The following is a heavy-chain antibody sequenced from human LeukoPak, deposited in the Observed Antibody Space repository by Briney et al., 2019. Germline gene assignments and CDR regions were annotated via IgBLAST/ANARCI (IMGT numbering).Heavy chain of an antibody. CDR2: ISSSGSTI. J-gene: IGHJ5*02. CDR3: ARVLEVVVAAPTWCAP. D-gene: IGHD2-15*01. CDR1: GFTFSIYY. Sequence: GGSLRLSCAASGFTFSIYYMSWIRQAPGKGLEWVSNISSSGSTIYYADSVKGRFTISRDNAKNSLYLQMNSLRAEDTAVYYCARVLEVVVAAPTWCAPWGEGALVTASS. V-gene: IGHV3-11*01.